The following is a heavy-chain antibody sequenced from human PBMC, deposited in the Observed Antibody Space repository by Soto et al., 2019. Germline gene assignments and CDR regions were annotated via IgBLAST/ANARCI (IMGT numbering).Heavy chain of an antibody. Sequence: QITLKESGPTLVKPTQTLTLTCTFSGFSLTTSGVGVGWIRQPPGKALEWLALIYWDDDKRYSPSLVSRLTITKDTSKNQVVLTITNMDPVDTATYFCAHRRPGYYFDSWGQGTLVTVSS. J-gene: IGHJ4*02. V-gene: IGHV2-5*02. CDR1: GFSLTTSGVG. CDR3: AHRRPGYYFDS. CDR2: IYWDDDK.